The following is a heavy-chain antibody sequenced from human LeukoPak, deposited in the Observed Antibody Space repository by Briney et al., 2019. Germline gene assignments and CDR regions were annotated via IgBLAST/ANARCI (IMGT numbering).Heavy chain of an antibody. D-gene: IGHD6-19*01. CDR1: GYSFTSYW. CDR2: IYPGDADT. V-gene: IGHV5-51*01. CDR3: ARHFGEYSSGPSVDY. J-gene: IGHJ4*02. Sequence: GESLKISCKGSGYSFTSYWIGWVRQMPGKGLEWMGIIYPGDADTRYSPSFQGQVTISADKSNSTAYLQWSSLKASDTAMYYCARHFGEYSSGPSVDYWGQGTLVTVSS.